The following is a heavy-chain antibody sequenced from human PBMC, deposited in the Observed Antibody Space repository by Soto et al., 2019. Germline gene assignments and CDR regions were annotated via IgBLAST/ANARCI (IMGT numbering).Heavy chain of an antibody. D-gene: IGHD3-3*01. Sequence: ASVKVSCKASGYTFTGYYIHWVRQAPGQGLEWMGWINPNSGGTNYAQKFQGWVTMTRDTSISTAYMELSRLRSDDTAVYYCARDTGLTIFGRYYYYGMDVWGQGTTVTVSS. CDR1: GYTFTGYY. CDR2: INPNSGGT. V-gene: IGHV1-2*04. CDR3: ARDTGLTIFGRYYYYGMDV. J-gene: IGHJ6*02.